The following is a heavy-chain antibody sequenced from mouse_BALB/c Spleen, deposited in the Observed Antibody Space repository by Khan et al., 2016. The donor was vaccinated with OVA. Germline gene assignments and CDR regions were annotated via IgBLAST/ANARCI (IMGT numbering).Heavy chain of an antibody. D-gene: IGHD2-1*01. CDR1: GFTFSTYA. CDR2: ISSDGDYT. Sequence: EVELVESGGGLVKPGASLKLSCAASGFTFSTYAMSWVRQTPEKRLEWVATISSDGDYTYFPDNVTGRFTISRDNAKNTLCLQMTSLRSEDTAMYYCARSPYGNFAYWGQGTLVTVSA. CDR3: ARSPYGNFAY. V-gene: IGHV5-9-3*01. J-gene: IGHJ3*01.